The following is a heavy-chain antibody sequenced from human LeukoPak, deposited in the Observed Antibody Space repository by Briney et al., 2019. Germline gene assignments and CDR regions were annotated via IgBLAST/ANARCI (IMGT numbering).Heavy chain of an antibody. V-gene: IGHV3-30*04. CDR2: MSYDGGNE. CDR1: GFTFSNYA. CDR3: ARDGEAYYYGSGSYHYGMDV. Sequence: PGGSLRLSCAASGFTFSNYAMHWVRQAPGKGLEWVAVMSYDGGNEYYADSVKGRFTISRDNSKNTLYLQMNSLRAEDTAVYYCARDGEAYYYGSGSYHYGMDVWGQGTTVTVSS. J-gene: IGHJ6*02. D-gene: IGHD3-10*01.